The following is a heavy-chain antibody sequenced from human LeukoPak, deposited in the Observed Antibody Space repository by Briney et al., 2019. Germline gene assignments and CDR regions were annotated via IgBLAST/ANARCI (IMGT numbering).Heavy chain of an antibody. J-gene: IGHJ3*02. CDR3: AGGGMVFDI. V-gene: IGHV4-4*02. CDR2: IYHSGST. CDR1: GGSISSTNW. Sequence: SETLSLTCAVSGGSISSTNWWSWVRQSPGKGLEWIGEIYHSGSTNYNPSLKSRVTISVDTSKNQFSLKLSSVTAADTAVYYCAGGGMVFDIWGQGTMATVSS. D-gene: IGHD3-10*01.